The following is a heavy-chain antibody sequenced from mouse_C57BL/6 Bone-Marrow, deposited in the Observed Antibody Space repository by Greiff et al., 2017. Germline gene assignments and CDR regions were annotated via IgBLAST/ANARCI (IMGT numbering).Heavy chain of an antibody. Sequence: EVKLMESGGGLVQSGRSLRLSCATSGFTFSDFYMEWVRQAPGKGLEWIAASRNKANDYTTEYSASVKGRFIVSRDNSQSILYLTMNALRAEDTAIYYCARDASYYGSSDGYFDVWGTGTTVTVSS. CDR2: SRNKANDYTT. J-gene: IGHJ1*03. D-gene: IGHD1-1*01. V-gene: IGHV7-1*01. CDR3: ARDASYYGSSDGYFDV. CDR1: GFTFSDFY.